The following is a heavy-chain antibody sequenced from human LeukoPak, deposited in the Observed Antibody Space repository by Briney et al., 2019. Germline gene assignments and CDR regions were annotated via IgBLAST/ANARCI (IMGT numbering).Heavy chain of an antibody. J-gene: IGHJ4*02. CDR2: INPSGGST. V-gene: IGHV1-46*01. D-gene: IGHD6-19*01. Sequence: ASVKVSCKASGYTFTSYYMHWVRQAPGQGLEWMGIINPSGGSTSYAQKFQGRVTITRDTSASTAYMELSSLRSEDMAVYYCARDVGSGWYRQGYYFDYWGQGTLVTVSS. CDR1: GYTFTSYY. CDR3: ARDVGSGWYRQGYYFDY.